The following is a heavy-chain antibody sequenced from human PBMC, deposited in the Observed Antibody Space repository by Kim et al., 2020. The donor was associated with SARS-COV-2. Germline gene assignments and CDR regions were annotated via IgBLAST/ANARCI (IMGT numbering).Heavy chain of an antibody. CDR2: IYYSGST. CDR1: GGSISSYY. Sequence: SETLSLTCTVSGGSISSYYWSWIRQPPGKGLEWIGYIYYSGSTNYNPSLKSRVTISVDTSKNQFSLKLSSVTAADTAVYYCAGQGFGEPRRTGTFQHWGQGTLVTVSS. V-gene: IGHV4-59*13. D-gene: IGHD3-10*01. J-gene: IGHJ1*01. CDR3: AGQGFGEPRRTGTFQH.